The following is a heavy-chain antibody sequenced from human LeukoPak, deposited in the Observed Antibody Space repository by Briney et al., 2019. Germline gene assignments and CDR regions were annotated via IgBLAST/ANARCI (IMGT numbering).Heavy chain of an antibody. D-gene: IGHD1-14*01. CDR2: ISGSGGST. J-gene: IGHJ4*02. Sequence: PGGSLRLSCAASGFTFSSYGMSWVRQAPGKGLEWVSEISGSGGSTSYADSVKGRFTVSRDNPKNTLYLQINSLRAEDTAVYYCAKGLTGMHGDQFDYWGQGTLVTVSS. CDR3: AKGLTGMHGDQFDY. CDR1: GFTFSSYG. V-gene: IGHV3-23*01.